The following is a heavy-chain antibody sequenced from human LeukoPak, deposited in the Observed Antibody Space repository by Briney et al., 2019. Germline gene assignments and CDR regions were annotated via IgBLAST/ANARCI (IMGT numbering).Heavy chain of an antibody. CDR3: ARDPPVYYYDSSGYAPSDY. CDR2: IKQDGSEK. Sequence: GGSLRLSCAVSGFXFSRYWMSWVRQAPGKGLEWVANIKQDGSEKYYVDSVKGRFTISRDNAKNSLYLQMNSLRAEDTAVYYCARDPPVYYYDSSGYAPSDYWGQGTLVTVSS. CDR1: GFXFSRYW. J-gene: IGHJ4*02. V-gene: IGHV3-7*04. D-gene: IGHD3-22*01.